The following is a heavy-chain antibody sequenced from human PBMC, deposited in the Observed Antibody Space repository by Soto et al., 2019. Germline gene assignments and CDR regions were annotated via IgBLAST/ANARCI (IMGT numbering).Heavy chain of an antibody. CDR3: ARDHIVVVPHYYYYYGMDV. Sequence: GGSLRLSCAASGFTFSSYAMSWVRQAPGKGLEWVSAISGSGGNTYYADSVKGRFTISRDNAKNSLYLQMNSLRAEDTAVYYCARDHIVVVPHYYYYYGMDVWGQGTTVTVSS. J-gene: IGHJ6*02. CDR1: GFTFSSYA. D-gene: IGHD2-2*01. CDR2: ISGSGGNT. V-gene: IGHV3-23*01.